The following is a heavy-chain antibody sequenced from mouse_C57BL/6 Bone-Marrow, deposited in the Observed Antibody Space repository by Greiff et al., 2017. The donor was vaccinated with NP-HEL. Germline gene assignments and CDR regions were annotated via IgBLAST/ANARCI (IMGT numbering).Heavy chain of an antibody. V-gene: IGHV1-61*01. J-gene: IGHJ3*01. CDR1: GYTFTSYW. Sequence: QVQLQQSGAELVRPGSSVKLSCKASGYTFTSYWMDWVKQRPGQGLEWIGNIYPSDSETHYNQKFKDKATLTVDKSSSTAYMQLSSLTSEDSAVYYCARSSYYYGSSRDWFAYWGQGTLVTVSA. D-gene: IGHD1-1*01. CDR2: IYPSDSET. CDR3: ARSSYYYGSSRDWFAY.